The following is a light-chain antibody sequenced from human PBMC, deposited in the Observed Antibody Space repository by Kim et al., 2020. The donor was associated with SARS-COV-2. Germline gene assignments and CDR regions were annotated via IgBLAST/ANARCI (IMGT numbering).Light chain of an antibody. Sequence: SYELTQPPSVSVSPGQTASITCSGDRLGDKYARWYQQKPGQAPVLIIYQDSKRPSGIPERFSGSNSGNTATLTISGAQAEDEADYYCYSWDDSNVVVGG. CDR1: RLGDKY. V-gene: IGLV3-1*01. J-gene: IGLJ2*01. CDR2: QDS. CDR3: YSWDDSNVV.